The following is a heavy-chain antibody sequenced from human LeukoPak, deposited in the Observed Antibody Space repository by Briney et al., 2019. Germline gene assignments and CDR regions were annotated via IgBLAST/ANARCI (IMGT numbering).Heavy chain of an antibody. CDR3: ARDIYSSSSYPLVY. D-gene: IGHD6-13*01. CDR2: ISGSGGST. J-gene: IGHJ4*02. Sequence: GGSLRLSCAASGFTFSSYAMSWVRQAPGKGLEWVSGISGSGGSTYYADSVKGRFTISRDNSKNTLYLQMNSLRAEDTAVYYCARDIYSSSSYPLVYWGQGTLVSVSS. CDR1: GFTFSSYA. V-gene: IGHV3-23*01.